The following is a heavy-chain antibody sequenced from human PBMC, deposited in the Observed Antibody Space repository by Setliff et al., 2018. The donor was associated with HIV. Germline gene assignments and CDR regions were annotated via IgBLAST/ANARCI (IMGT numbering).Heavy chain of an antibody. D-gene: IGHD3-22*01. V-gene: IGHV5-51*01. CDR2: IFPGDSDT. Sequence: GESLKISCQGSGFNFNTDWIVWVRQIPGKGLERMGSIFPGDSDTRYSPSFEDQVTISVDKSISTAYLQWRSLKTSDTAFYYCATARRDYYDRGRRSHYYIDVWGKGTTVTVSS. CDR3: ATARRDYYDRGRRSHYYIDV. J-gene: IGHJ6*03. CDR1: GFNFNTDW.